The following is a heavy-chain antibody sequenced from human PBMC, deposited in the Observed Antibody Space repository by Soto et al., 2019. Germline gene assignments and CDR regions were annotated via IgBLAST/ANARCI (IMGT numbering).Heavy chain of an antibody. CDR2: IIPIFGTA. V-gene: IGHV1-69*13. CDR1: GGTFSSYA. J-gene: IGHJ6*02. Sequence: ASVKVSCKASGGTFSSYAISWVRQAPGQGLEWMGGIIPIFGTANYAQKFQGRVTITADESTSTAYMELSSLRSEDTAVYYCASSEIAAPYYYYGMDVWGQGTTVTVSS. D-gene: IGHD6-13*01. CDR3: ASSEIAAPYYYYGMDV.